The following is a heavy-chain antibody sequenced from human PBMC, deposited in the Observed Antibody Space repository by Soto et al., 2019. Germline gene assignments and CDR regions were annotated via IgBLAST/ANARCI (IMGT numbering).Heavy chain of an antibody. CDR2: MNSDGSTT. CDR1: GFTFGNYW. Sequence: PGGSLRLSCAASGFTFGNYWMHWVRQAPGKGLEWVSRMNSDGSTTNYADSVKGRFTVSRDNARNTLHLQMNSLRAEDTAVYYCPTAEVDYWGPGTLVTVSS. J-gene: IGHJ4*02. CDR3: PTAEVDY. V-gene: IGHV3-74*01.